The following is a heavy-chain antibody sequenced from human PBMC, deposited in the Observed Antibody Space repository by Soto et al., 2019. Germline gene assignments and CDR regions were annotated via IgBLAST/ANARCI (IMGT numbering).Heavy chain of an antibody. CDR2: ISAYNGNT. V-gene: IGHV1-18*01. CDR1: GYTFSSYG. CDR3: ARDKGDGSGSSYGY. J-gene: IGHJ4*01. Sequence: ASVKVSCKASGYTFSSYGISWVRQAPGQGLEWMGWISAYNGNTNYAQKLQGRVTMTTDTSTSTAYMDLRSLRSDDTAIYYCARDKGDGSGSSYGYWRHGTLGTVSS. D-gene: IGHD3-10*01.